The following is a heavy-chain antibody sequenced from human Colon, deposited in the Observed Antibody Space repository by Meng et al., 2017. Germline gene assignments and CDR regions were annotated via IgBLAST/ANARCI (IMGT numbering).Heavy chain of an antibody. CDR3: ASDGGTDWFDP. Sequence: GGSLRLSCAASGFSLSGYWMSWVRQAPGKGLEWVANIRQDGSETHYVDSVKGRFTISRDNGRNSIYLQMNSLRADDTALYYCASDGGTDWFDPWGPGTLVTVSS. V-gene: IGHV3-7*01. CDR1: GFSLSGYW. J-gene: IGHJ5*02. CDR2: IRQDGSET. D-gene: IGHD1-1*01.